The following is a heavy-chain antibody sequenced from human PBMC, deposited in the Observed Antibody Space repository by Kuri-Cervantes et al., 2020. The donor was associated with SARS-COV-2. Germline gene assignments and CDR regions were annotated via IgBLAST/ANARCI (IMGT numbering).Heavy chain of an antibody. CDR1: GFPFRSHG. D-gene: IGHD3-3*01. J-gene: IGHJ4*02. V-gene: IGHV3-30*03. CDR2: ISYDGSDK. CDR3: ARDPNHPLRFLEWLSPLFDY. Sequence: GESLKISCAASGFPFRSHGMHWIRQAPGKGLEWVAVISYDGSDKYFADSVKGRFTISRDNSKNTLYLQMNSLRAEDTAVYYCARDPNHPLRFLEWLSPLFDYWGQGTLVTVSS.